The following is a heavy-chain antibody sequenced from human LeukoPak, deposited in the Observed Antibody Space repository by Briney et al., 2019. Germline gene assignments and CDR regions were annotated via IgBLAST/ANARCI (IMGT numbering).Heavy chain of an antibody. CDR2: ISGSGGST. D-gene: IGHD3-22*01. CDR3: ARHQPDDYSGYH. V-gene: IGHV3-23*01. CDR1: GFTFSSYG. Sequence: GGSLRLSCAASGFTFSSYGVSWVRQAPGKGLEWVSAISGSGGSTYYADSVKGRFTISRDNSKNSLYLQMTSLRAEDTAVYYCARHQPDDYSGYHWGEGTPVTVSS. J-gene: IGHJ5*02.